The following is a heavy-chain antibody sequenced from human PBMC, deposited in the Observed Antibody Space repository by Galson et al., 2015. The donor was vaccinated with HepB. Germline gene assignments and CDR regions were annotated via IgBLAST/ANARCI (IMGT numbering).Heavy chain of an antibody. V-gene: IGHV5-51*01. Sequence: KVSCKASGYRTTDYWIAWVRQMPGKGLEWMGLFYPGDSQTTYSPSFQGQVTISGDKSISTVYLQWSSLKASDTATYYCARFGGETFMKHYFDFRGQGTLVTVSS. CDR2: FYPGDSQT. CDR1: GYRTTDYW. J-gene: IGHJ4*02. D-gene: IGHD2-15*01. CDR3: ARFGGETFMKHYFDF.